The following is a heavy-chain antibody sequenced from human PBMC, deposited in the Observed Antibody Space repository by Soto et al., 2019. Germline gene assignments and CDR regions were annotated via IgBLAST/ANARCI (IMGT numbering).Heavy chain of an antibody. CDR2: ISYSGNT. D-gene: IGHD2-15*01. Sequence: QVQLQESGPGLVKPSQTLSLTCTVSGVSITSGYYYWAWFRQQPGRGLEWIGYISYSGNTWYNPSLESRLTISGDTSKNQFYLNLSSMTAADTAVYYCVRDGGRQQRERRGWYDPWGQGILVTVSS. J-gene: IGHJ5*02. CDR3: VRDGGRQQRERRGWYDP. CDR1: GVSITSGYYY. V-gene: IGHV4-31*03.